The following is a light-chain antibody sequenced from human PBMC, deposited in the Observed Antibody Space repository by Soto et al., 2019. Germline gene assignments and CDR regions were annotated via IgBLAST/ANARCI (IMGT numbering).Light chain of an antibody. CDR2: DAL. Sequence: DIQMTQSPSTRSASLGDRVTITCRASQIIGSSLAWYQHKPGKAPNLLIYDALTLQSGVPSRYSGSESGTEFTFTIRSLQPGDSATYYCQQYYSYPYTFGQGNKLDI. V-gene: IGKV1-5*01. J-gene: IGKJ2*01. CDR1: QIIGSS. CDR3: QQYYSYPYT.